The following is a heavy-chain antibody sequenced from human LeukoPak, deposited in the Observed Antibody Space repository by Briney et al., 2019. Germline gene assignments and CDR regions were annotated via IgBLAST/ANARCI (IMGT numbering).Heavy chain of an antibody. CDR1: TFTFRTYA. J-gene: IGHJ4*02. D-gene: IGHD1-26*01. Sequence: GGSLRLSCAASTFTFRTYAMSWVRQTPGKGLECVSSISGGGATTYYADSVRGRFTISRDTSKDILYLQMNSLRIEDTATYYCARVRVGPTALYFDYWGQGILVHVSS. CDR3: ARVRVGPTALYFDY. V-gene: IGHV3-23*01. CDR2: ISGGGATT.